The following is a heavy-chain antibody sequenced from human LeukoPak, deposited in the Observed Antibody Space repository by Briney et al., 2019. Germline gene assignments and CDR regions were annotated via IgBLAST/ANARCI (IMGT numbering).Heavy chain of an antibody. V-gene: IGHV1-69*04. D-gene: IGHD3-22*01. CDR1: GYTFTSYG. Sequence: AASVKVSCKASGYTFTSYGISWVRQAPGQGLEWMGRIIPILGIANYAQKFQGRVTITADKSTSTAYMELSSLRSEDTAVYYCARYYYDSSGYYPFAFDYWGQGTLVTVSS. CDR3: ARYYYDSSGYYPFAFDY. CDR2: IIPILGIA. J-gene: IGHJ4*02.